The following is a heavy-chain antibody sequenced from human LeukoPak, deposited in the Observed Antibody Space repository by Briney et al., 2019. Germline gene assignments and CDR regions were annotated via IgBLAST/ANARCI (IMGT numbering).Heavy chain of an antibody. CDR1: GGSISSSNW. CDR3: ARGSENWGTHYFDY. CDR2: IYLRGNT. Sequence: SGTLSLTCAISGGSISSSNWWTWVRQPPGKGLEWVGEIYLRGNTNYNPSLESRVSISVDTSKNQFSLKLSSVTAADTAVYYCARGSENWGTHYFDYWGQGTLVTVSS. D-gene: IGHD7-27*01. V-gene: IGHV4-4*02. J-gene: IGHJ4*02.